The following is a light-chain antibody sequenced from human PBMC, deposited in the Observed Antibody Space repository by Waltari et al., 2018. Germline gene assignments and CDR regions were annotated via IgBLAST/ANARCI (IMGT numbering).Light chain of an antibody. J-gene: IGKJ2*01. CDR1: QSITSY. CDR2: AAS. Sequence: DIQMTQSPSSLSASVGDRVTIPCRASQSITSYLNWYQQKPGKAPKLQIYAASSLQSGVPSRFSGSGSGTDFTLTISSLQPEDFATYYCQQSYSTPRTFGQGTKLEIK. V-gene: IGKV1-39*01. CDR3: QQSYSTPRT.